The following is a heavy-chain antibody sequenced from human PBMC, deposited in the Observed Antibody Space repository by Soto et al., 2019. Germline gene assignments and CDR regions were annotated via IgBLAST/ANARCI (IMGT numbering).Heavy chain of an antibody. CDR3: ANLRRDRYGSGSFYYYYYMDV. CDR2: INHSGST. V-gene: IGHV4-34*01. D-gene: IGHD3-10*01. CDR1: GGSFSGYY. Sequence: SETLSLTCAVYGGSFSGYYWSWIRQPPGKGLEWIGEINHSGSTNYNPSLKSRVTISVDTSKSQFSLKLSSVTAADTAVYYCANLRRDRYGSGSFYYYYYMDVWGKGTTVTVSS. J-gene: IGHJ6*03.